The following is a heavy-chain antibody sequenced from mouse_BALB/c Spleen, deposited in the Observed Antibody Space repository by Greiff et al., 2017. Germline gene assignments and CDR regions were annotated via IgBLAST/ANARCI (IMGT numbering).Heavy chain of an antibody. CDR1: GFSLTSYG. Sequence: QVQLQQSGPGLVQPSQSLSITCTVSGFSLTSYGVHWVRQSPGKGLEWLGVIWSGGSTDYNAAFISRLSISKDNSKSQVFFKMNSLQANDTAIYYCARKADGNYAYFDVWGAGTTVTVSS. CDR3: ARKADGNYAYFDV. V-gene: IGHV2-2*02. CDR2: IWSGGST. D-gene: IGHD2-1*01. J-gene: IGHJ1*01.